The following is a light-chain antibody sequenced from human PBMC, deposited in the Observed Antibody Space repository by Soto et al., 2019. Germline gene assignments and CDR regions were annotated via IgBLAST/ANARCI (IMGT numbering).Light chain of an antibody. J-gene: IGKJ1*01. CDR3: QHYNSYPGWT. CDR2: KAS. Sequence: DIQMTQSPSTLSASVGDRVTITCRASQSISSWLAWYQQKPGKAPKLLIYKASSLESGVPSRFSGSVSGTEFTLTISSLQPDDFATYYCQHYNSYPGWTFGQGTKVEIK. V-gene: IGKV1-5*03. CDR1: QSISSW.